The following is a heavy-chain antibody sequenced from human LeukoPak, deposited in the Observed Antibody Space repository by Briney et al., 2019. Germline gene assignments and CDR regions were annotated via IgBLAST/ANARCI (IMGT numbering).Heavy chain of an antibody. CDR1: GFTFNSYA. V-gene: IGHV3-23*01. Sequence: TGGSLRLSCAASGFTFNSYAMSWVRQAPGKGLEWVSAISGSGTSISDSGTYYADSVKGRFTISRDNAKNSLYLQMNSLRAEDTALYYCAKGASSGWYLGWFDPWGQGTLVTVSS. CDR3: AKGASSGWYLGWFDP. CDR2: ISGSGTSISDSGT. J-gene: IGHJ5*02. D-gene: IGHD6-19*01.